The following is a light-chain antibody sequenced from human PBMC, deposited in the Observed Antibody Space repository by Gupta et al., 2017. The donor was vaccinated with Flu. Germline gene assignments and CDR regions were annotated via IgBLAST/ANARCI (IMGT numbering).Light chain of an antibody. V-gene: IGKV2-30*02. J-gene: IGKJ2*01. CDR1: QSLVLRDGNTY. CDR3: MQGDHWPYT. Sequence: DAVMTQSPLSLPVTLGQPASISCRSSQSLVLRDGNTYLNWFHQRPGQSPRRLIYRGSDRDSGVPDRFSGSGSGTDFTLKISSVEAEDVGVYYCMQGDHWPYTFGQGTKVEIK. CDR2: RGS.